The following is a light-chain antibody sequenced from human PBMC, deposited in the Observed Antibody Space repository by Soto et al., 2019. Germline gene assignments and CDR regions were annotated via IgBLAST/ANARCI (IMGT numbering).Light chain of an antibody. CDR1: QGISSW. CDR3: QQASNFPLT. Sequence: DIQMTQSPSSVSASVGDRVTITCRANQGISSWLAWYQQKPGKAPKLLIYAASHLQSGVPSRFSGSGSGTDFNINISSLQAEDFAIYYCQQASNFPLTFGGGTKVEIK. J-gene: IGKJ4*01. V-gene: IGKV1-12*01. CDR2: AAS.